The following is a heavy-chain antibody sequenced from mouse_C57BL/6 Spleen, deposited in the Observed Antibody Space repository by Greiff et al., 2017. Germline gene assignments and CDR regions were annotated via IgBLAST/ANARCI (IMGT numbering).Heavy chain of an antibody. Sequence: VQLQQSGAELVKPGASVKLSCKASGYTFTSYWMHWVKQRPGQGLEWIGMIHPNSCSTNYNEKFKSKATLTVDKSSSTAYMQLSSLTSEDSAVYYCARSRDYEYYFDDWGQGTTLTVAS. J-gene: IGHJ2*01. CDR2: IHPNSCST. CDR3: ARSRDYEYYFDD. CDR1: GYTFTSYW. D-gene: IGHD2-4*01. V-gene: IGHV1-64*01.